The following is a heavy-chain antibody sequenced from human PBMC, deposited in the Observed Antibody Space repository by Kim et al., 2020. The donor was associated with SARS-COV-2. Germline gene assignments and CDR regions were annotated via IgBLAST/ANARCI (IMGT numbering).Heavy chain of an antibody. D-gene: IGHD6-19*01. J-gene: IGHJ3*02. CDR1: GGSFRGHY. V-gene: IGHV4-34*01. Sequence: SETLSLTCAVYGGSFRGHYWSWIRQPPGKGLEWIGEINQSGSTNYNPSLKSRVTISVDTSRNQFSLKLSSVTAADTAVYYCARGLSAWSDDALVIWGQGT. CDR2: INQSGST. CDR3: ARGLSAWSDDALVI.